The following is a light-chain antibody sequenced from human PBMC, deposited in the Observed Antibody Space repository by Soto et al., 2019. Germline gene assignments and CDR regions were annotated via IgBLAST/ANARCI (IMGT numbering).Light chain of an antibody. J-gene: IGKJ3*01. CDR1: QSVSSY. CDR3: QQRSNGTVEFT. V-gene: IGKV3-11*01. Sequence: EIVLTQSPATLSLSPGERATLSCRASQSVSSYLAWYQQKPGQAPRLLIYDASNMATGIPARFSGSGSGTDITLTITSLRPEPFAVDYCQQRSNGTVEFTFGPGTKVDIK. CDR2: DAS.